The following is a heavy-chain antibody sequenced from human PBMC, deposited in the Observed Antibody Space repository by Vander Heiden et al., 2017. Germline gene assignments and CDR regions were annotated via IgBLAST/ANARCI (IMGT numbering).Heavy chain of an antibody. CDR2: ISSNGYST. J-gene: IGHJ4*02. CDR3: ARAYYDFWSGYDY. Sequence: EVQLVEAGGDSVQPGGSLRLTCAASGVTFSSYAMHWVRQAPGKGLEYVSAISSNGYSTYYANSVKGRFTISRDNSKNTLYLQMGSLRTEDMAVYYCARAYYDFWSGYDYWGQGTLATVSS. V-gene: IGHV3-64*01. CDR1: GVTFSSYA. D-gene: IGHD3-3*01.